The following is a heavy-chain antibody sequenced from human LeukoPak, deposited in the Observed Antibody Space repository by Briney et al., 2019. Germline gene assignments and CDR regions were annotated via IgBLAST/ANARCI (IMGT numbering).Heavy chain of an antibody. CDR3: ARAVGYYGSGRSFDP. V-gene: IGHV1-46*01. Sequence: ASVKVSCKASGYTFTSYYMHWVRQAPGQGLEWMGIINPSGGSTSYAQKFQGRVTMTRDMSTSTVYMELSSLRSEDTAVYYCARAVGYYGSGRSFDPWCQGTLVTVSS. CDR2: INPSGGST. CDR1: GYTFTSYY. J-gene: IGHJ5*02. D-gene: IGHD3-10*01.